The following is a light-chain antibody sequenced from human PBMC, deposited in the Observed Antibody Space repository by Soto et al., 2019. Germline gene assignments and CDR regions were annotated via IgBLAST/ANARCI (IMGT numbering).Light chain of an antibody. V-gene: IGKV1-6*01. CDR2: AAS. J-gene: IGKJ1*01. CDR3: LQDYNYPLT. CDR1: QDIRND. Sequence: AIQMTQSPSSLSASVGDRVTITCRASQDIRNDLGWYQEKVGQAPKLLIYAASKLQSGVPSRFSGSGSGTDFTLNISSLQTEDFATYYCLQDYNYPLTFGQGTKVEI.